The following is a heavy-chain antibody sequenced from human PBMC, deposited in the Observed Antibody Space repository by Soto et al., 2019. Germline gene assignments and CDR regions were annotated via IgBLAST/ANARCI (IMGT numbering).Heavy chain of an antibody. CDR2: INPNSGDT. CDR3: ARDLRGYSNWFHP. D-gene: IGHD5-18*01. J-gene: IGHJ5*02. Sequence: QVQLVQSGAEVKKPGASVKVSCKTSGYTFNDFYIHWVREAPGQGLEWLGWINPNSGDTHYGQHFQGRVTLTADTSINTTYMQLSSLAPGDTAMYYCARDLRGYSNWFHPWGQGTLVTVSS. V-gene: IGHV1-2*02. CDR1: GYTFNDFY.